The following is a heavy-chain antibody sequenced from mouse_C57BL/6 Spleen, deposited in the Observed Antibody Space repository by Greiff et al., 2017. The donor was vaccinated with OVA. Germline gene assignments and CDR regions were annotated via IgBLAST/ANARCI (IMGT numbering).Heavy chain of an antibody. D-gene: IGHD1-1*01. CDR2: IYPGDGDT. CDR3: ARSYYGSSHWYFDV. J-gene: IGHJ1*03. CDR1: GYAFSSSW. V-gene: IGHV1-82*01. Sequence: QVQLQQSGPELVKPGASVKISCKASGYAFSSSWMNWVKQRPGKGLEWIGRIYPGDGDTNYNGKLKGKATLTADKSSSTAYMQLSSLTSEDSAVYFCARSYYGSSHWYFDVWGTGTTVTVSS.